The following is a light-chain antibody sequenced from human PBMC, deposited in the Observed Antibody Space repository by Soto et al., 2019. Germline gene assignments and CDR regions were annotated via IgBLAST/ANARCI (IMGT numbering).Light chain of an antibody. J-gene: IGLJ3*02. CDR3: SSYTSSSTRV. V-gene: IGLV2-14*01. CDR1: SSDVGGYNY. CDR2: EVS. Sequence: QSALTQPASVSGSPGQSITISCTGTSSDVGGYNYVSGYQQHPGKAAKLMIYEVSNRPSGVSNRFSGSKSGNTASLTISGLQAEDEADYYCSSYTSSSTRVFGGGTKLIVL.